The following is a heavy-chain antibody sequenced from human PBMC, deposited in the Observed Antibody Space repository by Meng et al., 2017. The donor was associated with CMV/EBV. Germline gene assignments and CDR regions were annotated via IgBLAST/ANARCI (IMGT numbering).Heavy chain of an antibody. D-gene: IGHD6-6*01. V-gene: IGHV3-48*03. J-gene: IGHJ4*02. CDR1: GLTFSSYE. CDR2: ISSSGSTI. CDR3: ARGPLRPYSSSSGSGYFDY. Sequence: GGSLRLSVAASGLTFSSYEMNWVRQAPGKGLEWVSYISSSGSTIYYADSVKGRFTISRDNAKNSLYLQMNSLRAEDTAVYYCARGPLRPYSSSSGSGYFDYWGQGTLVTVSS.